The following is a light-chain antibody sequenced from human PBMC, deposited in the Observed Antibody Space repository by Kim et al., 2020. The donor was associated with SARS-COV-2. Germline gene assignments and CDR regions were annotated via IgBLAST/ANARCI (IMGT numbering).Light chain of an antibody. V-gene: IGLV3-19*01. CDR2: GKN. CDR1: SLRSYY. CDR3: NSRDTNDIVL. Sequence: VALGKIVRITSKGDSLRSYYATCYQQTPGQAPILTIYGKNNRTSGIPDRFSGSSSGNTASLTITGTQAGDEADYYCNSRDTNDIVLFGGGTQLTVL. J-gene: IGLJ2*01.